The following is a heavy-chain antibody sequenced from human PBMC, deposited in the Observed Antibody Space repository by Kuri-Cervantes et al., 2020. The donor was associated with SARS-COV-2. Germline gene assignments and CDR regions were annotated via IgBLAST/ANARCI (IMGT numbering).Heavy chain of an antibody. J-gene: IGHJ6*02. D-gene: IGHD2-8*01. V-gene: IGHV1-2*02. CDR1: GYCLPGYY. Sequence: ASVTDTCKASGYCLPGYYLHLVRQAPGHGREWMGGINPNSGGSNYAQKSQRRVTMTQDTTVSTVYMVLSNLRSDDTAVYYCVRVGMVDGHFYHAIDVWGQGTMVTVSS. CDR2: INPNSGGS. CDR3: VRVGMVDGHFYHAIDV.